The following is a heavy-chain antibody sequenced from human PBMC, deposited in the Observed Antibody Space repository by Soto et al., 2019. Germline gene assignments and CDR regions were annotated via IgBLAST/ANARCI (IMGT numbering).Heavy chain of an antibody. CDR1: GYTFNDFG. D-gene: IGHD2-15*01. CDR2: IYSKAGKM. V-gene: IGHV1-18*01. CDR3: ARDIAFDIYY. Sequence: QVHLLQSGAEVQKPGASVKVSCKTSGYTFNDFGITWVRQAPGLGLEWLGWIYSKAGKMNFAPKFQNRVIMTTDTPTSTAFMELTSLTFDDSAIYFCARDIAFDIYYWGQGTLVTVS. J-gene: IGHJ4*02.